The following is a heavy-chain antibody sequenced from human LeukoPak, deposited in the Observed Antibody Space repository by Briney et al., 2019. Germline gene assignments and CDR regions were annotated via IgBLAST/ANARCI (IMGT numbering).Heavy chain of an antibody. D-gene: IGHD3-16*01. Sequence: GGSLRLSCAASGFSFTNSWMTWVRQAPGKGLEWVANIKQDGSDKYYVDPVKGRFTVSRDNAKNSLYLQMNSLRAEDTAVYYCARGTFYVWGNWLDPWGQGTLVTVSS. V-gene: IGHV3-7*01. CDR2: IKQDGSDK. J-gene: IGHJ5*02. CDR3: ARGTFYVWGNWLDP. CDR1: GFSFTNSW.